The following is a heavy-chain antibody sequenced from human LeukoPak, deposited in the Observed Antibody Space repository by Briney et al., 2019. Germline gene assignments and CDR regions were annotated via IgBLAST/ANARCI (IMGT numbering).Heavy chain of an antibody. CDR3: ARAYYYDGSGYPPFEP. V-gene: IGHV4-31*03. CDR1: GGSISSGGYY. D-gene: IGHD3-22*01. J-gene: IGHJ5*02. CDR2: IYYSGST. Sequence: SETLSLTCTVSGGSISSGGYYWSWIRQHPGKGLEWIGYIYYSGSTYYNPSLKSRVTISVDTSKNQFSLKLSSVTAADTAVYYCARAYYYDGSGYPPFEPWGQGTLVTVSS.